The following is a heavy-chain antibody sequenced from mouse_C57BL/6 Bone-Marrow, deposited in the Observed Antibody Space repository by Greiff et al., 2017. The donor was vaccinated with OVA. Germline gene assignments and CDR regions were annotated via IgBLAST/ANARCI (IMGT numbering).Heavy chain of an antibody. CDR1: GYTFTSYG. D-gene: IGHD1-1*01. V-gene: IGHV1-58*01. CDR2: IYIGNGYT. Sequence: VQLQQSGAELVRPGSSVKMSCKTSGYTFTSYGINWVKQRPGQGLEWIGYIYIGNGYTEYNEKFKGKATLTADTSSSTAYMQLSSLTSEDSAIYFCAILSYYYGSSYNYWGQGTTLTVSS. CDR3: AILSYYYGSSYNY. J-gene: IGHJ2*01.